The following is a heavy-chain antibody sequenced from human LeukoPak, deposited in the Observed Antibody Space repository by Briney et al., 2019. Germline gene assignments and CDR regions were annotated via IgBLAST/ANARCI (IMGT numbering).Heavy chain of an antibody. D-gene: IGHD3-16*01. J-gene: IGHJ4*02. Sequence: GGSLRLSCAASGFTFINAWMAWVRQAPGKGLEWVANINQDGSTKQYVDSVRGRFTISIDNAKNSLYLQMNSLRAEDTGLYHCARDMKGNLDYWGQGTLVTVSS. CDR2: INQDGSTK. CDR1: GFTFINAW. V-gene: IGHV3-7*01. CDR3: ARDMKGNLDY.